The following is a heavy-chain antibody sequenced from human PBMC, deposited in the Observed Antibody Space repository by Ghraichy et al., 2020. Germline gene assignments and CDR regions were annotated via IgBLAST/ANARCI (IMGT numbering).Heavy chain of an antibody. CDR2: ISGSGDDT. J-gene: IGHJ4*02. D-gene: IGHD4-17*01. CDR3: AKRHGDYDYFDY. Sequence: GGSLNISCAASGFTFSSSAMRWVRQAPGKGLEWVSAISGSGDDTSYADSVKGRFTMSRDNSKNTLYLQMNSLRAEDTAVYYCAKRHGDYDYFDYWGQGTLVTVSS. V-gene: IGHV3-23*01. CDR1: GFTFSSSA.